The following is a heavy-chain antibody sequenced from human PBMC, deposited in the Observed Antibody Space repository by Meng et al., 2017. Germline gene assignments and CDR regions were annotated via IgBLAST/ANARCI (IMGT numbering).Heavy chain of an antibody. CDR3: ARVGVGAPFDY. V-gene: IGHV1-2*02. Sequence: QVQLVQSGSELKTPGASVKVSCKVSGYTFIGHYLHWVRQAPGQGLEWMGWINPNSGGTSYAQKFQGRVTMTWDTSVSTAFMELTRLKSDDAALYYCARVGVGAPFDYWGQGTLVTVSS. J-gene: IGHJ4*02. D-gene: IGHD3-16*01. CDR1: GYTFIGHY. CDR2: INPNSGGT.